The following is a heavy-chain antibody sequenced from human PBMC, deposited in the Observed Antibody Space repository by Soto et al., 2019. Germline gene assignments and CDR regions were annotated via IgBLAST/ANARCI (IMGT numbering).Heavy chain of an antibody. CDR3: TTPFYCSSTSCYVLDY. CDR2: IKSKTDGGTT. J-gene: IGHJ4*02. CDR1: GFTFNNAW. Sequence: GGSLRLSCAASGFTFNNAWMSWVRQAPGKGLEWVGRIKSKTDGGTTDYAAPVKGRFTISRDDSKNTLYLQMNSLKTEDTAVYYCTTPFYCSSTSCYVLDYWGQGTLVTVSS. D-gene: IGHD2-2*01. V-gene: IGHV3-15*01.